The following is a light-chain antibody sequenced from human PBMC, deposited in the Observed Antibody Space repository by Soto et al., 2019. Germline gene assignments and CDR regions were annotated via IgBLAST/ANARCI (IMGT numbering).Light chain of an antibody. CDR2: LGF. CDR3: MQALQTPYT. V-gene: IGKV2-28*01. J-gene: IGKJ2*01. Sequence: EIVMTQSPPSLTVTPGEPASISCRSSQRLLHSNGNNLLDWYLQKPGQSPQLLIYLGFNRASGVPDRVSGSGAGTDFTLKISRVEAEDVGVYYCMQALQTPYTFGQGNKVDIK. CDR1: QRLLHSNGNNL.